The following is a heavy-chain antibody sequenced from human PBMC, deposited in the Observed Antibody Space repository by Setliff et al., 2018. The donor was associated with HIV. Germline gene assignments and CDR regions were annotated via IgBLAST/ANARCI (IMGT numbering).Heavy chain of an antibody. CDR3: ARDNGRYFDRGWFDP. J-gene: IGHJ5*02. CDR1: GFTFSSYS. CDR2: ISSSSSYI. V-gene: IGHV3-21*01. D-gene: IGHD3-9*01. Sequence: KSGGSLRLSCAASGFTFSSYSMNWVRQAPGKGLEWVSSISSSSSYIYYADSVKGRFTISRDNAENSLYLQMNSLRAEDTAVYYCARDNGRYFDRGWFDPWGQGALVTVSS.